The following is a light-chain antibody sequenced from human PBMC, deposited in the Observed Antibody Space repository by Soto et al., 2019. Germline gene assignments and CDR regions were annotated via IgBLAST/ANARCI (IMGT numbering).Light chain of an antibody. V-gene: IGLV2-11*01. Sequence: QSALTQPRSVSASPGQSVAISCTGTSSDVGGYNYVSWYQQHPGKAPKLMIYDVSKWPSGVPDGFSGSKSGNTASLTISGLQAEDEADYYCCSYAGSPYVFGTGTKVTVL. J-gene: IGLJ1*01. CDR1: SSDVGGYNY. CDR2: DVS. CDR3: CSYAGSPYV.